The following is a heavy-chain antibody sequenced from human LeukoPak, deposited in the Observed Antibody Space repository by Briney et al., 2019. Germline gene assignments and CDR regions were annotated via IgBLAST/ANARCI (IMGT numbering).Heavy chain of an antibody. J-gene: IGHJ4*02. Sequence: PSETLSLTCTVSGGSISSSSYYWGWIRQPPGKGLEWIGSIYYSGSTYYNPSLKSRVTISVDTSKNQFSLKLSSVTAADTAVYYCARQWYGGSYWPMYFDYWGQGTLVTVSS. D-gene: IGHD1-26*01. CDR1: GGSISSSSYY. CDR2: IYYSGST. V-gene: IGHV4-39*01. CDR3: ARQWYGGSYWPMYFDY.